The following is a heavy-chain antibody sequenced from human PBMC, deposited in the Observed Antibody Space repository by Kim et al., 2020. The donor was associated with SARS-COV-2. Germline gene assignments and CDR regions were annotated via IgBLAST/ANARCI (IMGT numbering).Heavy chain of an antibody. CDR3: VTDGSGGYSAGFDS. Sequence: GGSLRLSCSTSGFAFSSYTMHWVRQPPGKGLEWVALISDDGITPYVADSLKGRFHISRDNSKSTLFLQMSSLTRDDTAVYYCVTDGSGGYSAGFDSWGQGALVTVS. V-gene: IGHV3-30*03. CDR1: GFAFSSYT. D-gene: IGHD1-26*01. CDR2: ISDDGITP. J-gene: IGHJ4*02.